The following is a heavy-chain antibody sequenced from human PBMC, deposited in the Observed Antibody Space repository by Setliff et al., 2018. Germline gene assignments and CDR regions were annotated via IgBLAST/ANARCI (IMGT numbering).Heavy chain of an antibody. J-gene: IGHJ4*02. CDR2: ISAYNGNT. CDR3: ARVYIGVVPAAIPEFDY. Sequence: ASVKVSCKASGYTFTSYGISWVRQAPGQGLEWMGWISAYNGNTNYAQKLQGRVTMTTDTSTSTAYMELRGLRSDDTAVYYCARVYIGVVPAAIPEFDYWGQGNLVTVSS. CDR1: GYTFTSYG. D-gene: IGHD2-2*02. V-gene: IGHV1-18*01.